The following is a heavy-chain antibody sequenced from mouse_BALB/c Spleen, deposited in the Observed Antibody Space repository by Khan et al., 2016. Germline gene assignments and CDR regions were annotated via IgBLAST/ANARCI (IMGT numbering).Heavy chain of an antibody. D-gene: IGHD2-9*01. J-gene: IGHJ2*01. V-gene: IGHV1S34*01. CDR3: ARPYYGYDEGYYFDY. CDR2: ISCYNGAT. Sequence: LVKTGASVKISCKASGYPFTGYYMHWVKQSHGKSLEWIGYISCYNGATRYNQKFKGKATFTVDTSSSTAYMQFNSLTSEDSAVYYSARPYYGYDEGYYFDYWGQGTTLTVSS. CDR1: GYPFTGYY.